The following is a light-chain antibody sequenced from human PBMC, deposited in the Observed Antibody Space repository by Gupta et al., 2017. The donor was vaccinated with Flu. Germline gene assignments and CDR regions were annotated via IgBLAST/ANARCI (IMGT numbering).Light chain of an antibody. CDR1: SSDIGGHNY. V-gene: IGLV2-8*01. CDR3: YAHAGSGWV. Sequence: QSALTQPPSASGSPGQSVTISCTGSSSDIGGHNYVSWFQQHPGKAPKLMIYDVAKRPSGVPDRFSGSKSGNTAALTVSGLEAEDEADYYCYAHAGSGWVFGGGTKLTVL. J-gene: IGLJ3*02. CDR2: DVA.